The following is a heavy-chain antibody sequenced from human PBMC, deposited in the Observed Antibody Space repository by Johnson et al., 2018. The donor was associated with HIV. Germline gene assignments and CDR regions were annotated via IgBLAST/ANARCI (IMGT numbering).Heavy chain of an antibody. CDR1: GFTFDDYA. D-gene: IGHD1-7*01. J-gene: IGHJ3*02. CDR2: ISWDGGST. Sequence: VQLVESGGVVVQPGWSLRLSCAASGFTFDDYAMHWVRQAPGKGLEWVSLISWDGGSTYYADSVKGRFTISRDNSKNSLYLQMNSLRAEYTALYYCAKDSMNWNYETTDAFDIWGQGTMVTVSS. CDR3: AKDSMNWNYETTDAFDI. V-gene: IGHV3-43D*03.